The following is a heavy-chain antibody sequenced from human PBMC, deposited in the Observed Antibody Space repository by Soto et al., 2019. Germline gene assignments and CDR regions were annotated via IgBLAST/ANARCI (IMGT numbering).Heavy chain of an antibody. CDR3: EKFEAARGEPNGDSVYYFAY. J-gene: IGHJ4*02. V-gene: IGHV1-18*01. CDR2: INGYNAKP. Sequence: QVHLVQSGAEVKKPGASVKVSCKASGYIFTNYHTTWVRQAPGQGLEWMGWINGYNAKPNYAQKFQGRVTMTIDTSKNTAYTDQRSLRSDDTAVSYCEKFEAARGEPNGDSVYYFAYFGEGTPVAVSS. CDR1: GYIFTNYH. D-gene: IGHD4-17*01.